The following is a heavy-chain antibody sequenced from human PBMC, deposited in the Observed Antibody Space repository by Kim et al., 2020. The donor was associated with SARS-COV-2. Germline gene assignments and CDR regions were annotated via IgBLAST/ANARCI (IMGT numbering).Heavy chain of an antibody. CDR2: IYYSGST. Sequence: SETLSLTCTVSGGSISSSSYYWGWIRQPPGKALEWIGSIYYSGSTYYNPSLKSRVTISVDTSKNQFSLKLSSVTAADTAVYYCARQARRGHIVARHDWFDPWGQGTLVTVSS. V-gene: IGHV4-39*01. CDR3: ARQARRGHIVARHDWFDP. CDR1: GGSISSSSYY. D-gene: IGHD2-15*01. J-gene: IGHJ5*02.